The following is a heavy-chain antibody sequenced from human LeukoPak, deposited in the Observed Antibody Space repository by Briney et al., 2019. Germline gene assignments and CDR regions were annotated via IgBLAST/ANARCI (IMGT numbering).Heavy chain of an antibody. CDR3: ARDGWELLTSLYYLDY. D-gene: IGHD1-26*01. V-gene: IGHV3-30-3*01. J-gene: IGHJ4*02. CDR2: ISYDGSNK. Sequence: GGSLRLSCAASGFTFSSYAMHWVRQAPGKGLEWVAVISYDGSNKYYADSVKGRSTISRDNSKNTLYLQMNSLRAEDTAVYYCARDGWELLTSLYYLDYWGQGTLVTVSS. CDR1: GFTFSSYA.